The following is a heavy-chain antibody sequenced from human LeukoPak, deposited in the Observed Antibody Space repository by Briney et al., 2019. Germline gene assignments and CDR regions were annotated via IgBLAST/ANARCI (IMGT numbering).Heavy chain of an antibody. CDR3: ARGRPYNWNDGIDY. D-gene: IGHD1-1*01. Sequence: GGSLRLSCAASEFTLNSYEMHWVRQAPGKGLEWVSYISSNGKRIHYADSVKGRFTISRDNAKKSVYLELNSLRVEDTAVYYCARGRPYNWNDGIDYWGQGILVTVSS. CDR2: ISSNGKRI. V-gene: IGHV3-48*03. J-gene: IGHJ4*02. CDR1: EFTLNSYE.